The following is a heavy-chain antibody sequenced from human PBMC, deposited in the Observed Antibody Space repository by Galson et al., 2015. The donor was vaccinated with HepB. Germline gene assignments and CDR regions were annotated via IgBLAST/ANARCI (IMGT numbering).Heavy chain of an antibody. CDR3: ARSSGGYYMFIALDY. Sequence: SLRLSCAASGFTFSSYGMHWVRQAPGKGLEWVAVISYDGSNKYYADSVKGRFTISRDNSKNTLYLQMNSLRAEDTAVYYCARSSGGYYMFIALDYWGQGTLVTVSS. D-gene: IGHD1-26*01. CDR2: ISYDGSNK. V-gene: IGHV3-30*03. J-gene: IGHJ4*02. CDR1: GFTFSSYG.